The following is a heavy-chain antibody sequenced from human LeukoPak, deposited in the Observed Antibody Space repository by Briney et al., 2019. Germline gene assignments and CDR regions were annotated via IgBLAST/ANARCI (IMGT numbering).Heavy chain of an antibody. CDR2: IDTSGSYI. D-gene: IGHD3-10*01. V-gene: IGHV3-21*01. CDR1: GFTFTSYG. J-gene: IGHJ3*02. Sequence: GESLKISCTASGFTFTSYGMNWVRQAPGKGLEWVSFIDTSGSYIYYGDSLKGRVTISRDNAKNSLYLQMNGLRAEDMAVYYCARGRSITLLRGVAMSDGFDIWGQGAMVTVSS. CDR3: ARGRSITLLRGVAMSDGFDI.